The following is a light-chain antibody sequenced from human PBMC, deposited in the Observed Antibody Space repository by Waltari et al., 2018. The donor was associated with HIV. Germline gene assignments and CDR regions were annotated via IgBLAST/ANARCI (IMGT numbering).Light chain of an antibody. CDR3: QSYDSTNPCI. Sequence: NFMLTQPHSVSESPGKTVTISCARSSGSIASNHVPWYQQRPGSAPTPVIYEDNQRPSGVPDRFSGSIDSSSNSASLTISELKTEDEADYYCQSYDSTNPCIFGTGTRVTVL. CDR1: SGSIASNH. J-gene: IGLJ1*01. CDR2: EDN. V-gene: IGLV6-57*03.